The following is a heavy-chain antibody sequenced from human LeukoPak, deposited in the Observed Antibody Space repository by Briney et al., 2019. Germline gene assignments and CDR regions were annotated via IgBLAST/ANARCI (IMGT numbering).Heavy chain of an antibody. J-gene: IGHJ5*02. CDR2: IIPIYGTA. CDR3: ATHTGGYNYWWFDI. Sequence: SVKVSCKASGGTFSNYPIIWVRQAPGRGLEWLGGIIPIYGTANYALMFQGRITLSAHEFTATAYMELRNLTSDDTAMYFCATHTGGYNYWWFDIWGQGTLVSVSS. V-gene: IGHV1-69*13. D-gene: IGHD5-24*01. CDR1: GGTFSNYP.